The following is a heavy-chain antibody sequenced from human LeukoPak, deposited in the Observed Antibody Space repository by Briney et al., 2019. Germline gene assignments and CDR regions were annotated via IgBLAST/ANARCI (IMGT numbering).Heavy chain of an antibody. CDR1: GGSITSFGYY. Sequence: PSETLSLTCTVSGGSITSFGYYWGWIRQSPRKGLEWIGSIYENGRSYYNPSLKSRVTMSVDTSKNQFSLKLLSVTAADTALYYCATLESSAVAFNWNDKGHTPFDNWGQGTLVTVSS. J-gene: IGHJ4*02. D-gene: IGHD1-20*01. CDR3: ATLESSAVAFNWNDKGHTPFDN. V-gene: IGHV4-39*01. CDR2: IYENGRS.